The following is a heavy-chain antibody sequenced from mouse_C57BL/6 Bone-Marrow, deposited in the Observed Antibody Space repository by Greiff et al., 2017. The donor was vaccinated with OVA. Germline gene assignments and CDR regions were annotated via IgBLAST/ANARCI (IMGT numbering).Heavy chain of an antibody. CDR3: AREGFAY. J-gene: IGHJ3*01. CDR1: GFTFSDYY. CDR2: ISNGGGST. Sequence: DVKLVESGGGLVQPGGSLKLSCAASGFTFSDYYMYWVRQTPEQRLEWVAYISNGGGSTYYPDTVKGRFTISRDNAKNTLYLQMSRLKSEDTAMYYCAREGFAYWGQGTLVTVSA. V-gene: IGHV5-12*01.